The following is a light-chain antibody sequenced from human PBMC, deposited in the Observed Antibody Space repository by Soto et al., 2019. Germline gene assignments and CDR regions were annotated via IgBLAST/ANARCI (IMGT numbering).Light chain of an antibody. CDR3: QQTYSSPQWT. Sequence: DIHMTQSPFSLSASVLDIVTITFLASQSISSYLNWYHQKPGKPPKLLIYAAVSLQSGIPSRFSAYGSGTDFTLTISSLQPEDFATYYCQQTYSSPQWTFGQGTKVDIK. J-gene: IGKJ1*01. CDR1: QSISSY. V-gene: IGKV1-39*01. CDR2: AAV.